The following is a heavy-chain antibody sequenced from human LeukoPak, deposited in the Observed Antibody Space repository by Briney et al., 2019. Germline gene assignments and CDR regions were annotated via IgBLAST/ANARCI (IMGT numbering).Heavy chain of an antibody. CDR2: IKGDGNT. CDR1: GFTFSSYW. J-gene: IGHJ1*01. Sequence: GGSLRLSCAASGFTFSSYWMHWVRQAPGKGLVWVSRIKGDGNTNYADSVKGRFTISRDNAKNTVSLQMNSLRAEDTGVYYCARAPSEIGGYYPEYFRHWGQGTLVTVPS. V-gene: IGHV3-74*01. D-gene: IGHD3-22*01. CDR3: ARAPSEIGGYYPEYFRH.